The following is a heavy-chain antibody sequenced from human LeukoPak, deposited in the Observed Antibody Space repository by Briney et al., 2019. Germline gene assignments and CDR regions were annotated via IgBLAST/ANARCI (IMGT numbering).Heavy chain of an antibody. CDR1: SVSISSYY. CDR3: ARLGELLSNFDY. D-gene: IGHD1-26*01. J-gene: IGHJ4*02. V-gene: IGHV4-4*07. Sequence: SVTLSLTCTVSSVSISSYYWSWLRQPAGKGLEWIGRIYTSGSTNYNPSLKSRVTISVDTSKKQFSLKLSSVTAADTAVYYCARLGELLSNFDYWGQGALVTVSS. CDR2: IYTSGST.